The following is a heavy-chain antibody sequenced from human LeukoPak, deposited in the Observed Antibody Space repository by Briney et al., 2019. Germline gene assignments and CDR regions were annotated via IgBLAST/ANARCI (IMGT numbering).Heavy chain of an antibody. CDR2: MYGSGTTT. J-gene: IGHJ1*01. CDR3: AREHLYGSSWGFQH. CDR1: GGSMKNYY. Sequence: SETLSLTCNVSGGSMKNYYWTWIRQSAGKGLEWIGRMYGSGTTTNQNPSLEGRVTMSVDTSKNQFSLDLSSVTAADTAVYYCAREHLYGSSWGFQHWGQGTLVTVFS. V-gene: IGHV4-4*07. D-gene: IGHD2-2*01.